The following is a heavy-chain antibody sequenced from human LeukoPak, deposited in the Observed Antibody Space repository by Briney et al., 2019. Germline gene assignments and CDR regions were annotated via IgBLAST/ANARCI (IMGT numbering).Heavy chain of an antibody. V-gene: IGHV4-38-2*02. J-gene: IGHJ4*02. CDR2: IYHSGST. Sequence: SETLSLTCTVSGYSISSGYYWGWIRQPPGKGLEWIGSIYHSGSTYYNPSLKSRVTISVDTSKNQFSLKLSSVTTADTAVYYCARRAYDSSGYYWDYWGQGTLVTVSS. CDR1: GYSISSGYY. CDR3: ARRAYDSSGYYWDY. D-gene: IGHD3-22*01.